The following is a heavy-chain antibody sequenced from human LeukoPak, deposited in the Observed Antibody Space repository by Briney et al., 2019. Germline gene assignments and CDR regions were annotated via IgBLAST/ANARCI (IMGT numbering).Heavy chain of an antibody. CDR3: AREIQHYGSGGPWFDP. D-gene: IGHD3-10*01. CDR2: IYHSGST. J-gene: IGHJ5*02. V-gene: IGHV4-38-2*02. Sequence: PSETLSLTCTVSGYSISSGYYWGWIRQPPGKGLEWIGSIYHSGSTYYNPSLKSRVTISVDTSKNQFSLKLSSVTAADTAVYYCAREIQHYGSGGPWFDPWGQGTLVTVSS. CDR1: GYSISSGYY.